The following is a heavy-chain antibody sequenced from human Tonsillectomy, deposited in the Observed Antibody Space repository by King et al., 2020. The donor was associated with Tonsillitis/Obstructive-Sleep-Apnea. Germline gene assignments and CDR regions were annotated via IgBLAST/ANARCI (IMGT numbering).Heavy chain of an antibody. Sequence: VQLVESGGGLVQPGGSLRLSCAASGFTFSSYWMSWVRQAPGKGLEWVANIKQDGSEKYYVDSVKGRFTISRDNAKNSLYLQMNSLRAEDTAVYYCARGPSTIFGVAAPFVDYWGQGTLVTVSS. J-gene: IGHJ4*02. CDR3: ARGPSTIFGVAAPFVDY. V-gene: IGHV3-7*01. CDR2: IKQDGSEK. CDR1: GFTFSSYW. D-gene: IGHD3-3*01.